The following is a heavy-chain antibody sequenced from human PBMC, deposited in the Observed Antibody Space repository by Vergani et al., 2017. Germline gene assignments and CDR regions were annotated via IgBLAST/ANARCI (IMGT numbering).Heavy chain of an antibody. CDR1: GFTVSSNY. J-gene: IGHJ6*02. V-gene: IGHV3-66*02. D-gene: IGHD6-19*01. CDR2: IYRGGST. CDR3: ARARSGWSGMDV. Sequence: EVQLVESGGGLVQPGGSLRLSCAASGFTVSSNYMSWVRQAPGKGLEWVSVIYRGGSTYYADSVKGRFTISRDNSKNTLYRQMNSLRAEDTAVYYCARARSGWSGMDVWGQGTTVTVSS.